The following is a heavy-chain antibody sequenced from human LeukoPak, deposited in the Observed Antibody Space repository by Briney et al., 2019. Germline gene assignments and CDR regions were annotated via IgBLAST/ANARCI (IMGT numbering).Heavy chain of an antibody. CDR3: ARPYGSGRYYNP. CDR1: GGSISSSSYY. CDR2: IYYSGST. Sequence: PSETLSLTCTVSGGSISSSSYYWGWIRQPPGKGLEWIGSIYYSGSTYYNPSLKSRVTISVDTSKNQFSLRLSSVTAADTAVYYCARPYGSGRYYNPWGQGTLVTVSS. J-gene: IGHJ5*02. V-gene: IGHV4-39*01. D-gene: IGHD3-10*01.